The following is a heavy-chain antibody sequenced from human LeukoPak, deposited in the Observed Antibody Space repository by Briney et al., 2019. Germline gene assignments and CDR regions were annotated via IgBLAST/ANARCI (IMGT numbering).Heavy chain of an antibody. CDR1: GYSFTNYA. Sequence: ASVKVSCKASGYSFTNYAMNWVRQAPGQGLEWMGWIHPSTGNPTYAQGFTGRFVFSLDTSVSTTYLQISSLKAEDTAGYFCARAFQSLGGLSLPDYWGQGTLLTVSS. V-gene: IGHV7-4-1*02. CDR3: ARAFQSLGGLSLPDY. CDR2: IHPSTGNP. D-gene: IGHD3-16*02. J-gene: IGHJ4*02.